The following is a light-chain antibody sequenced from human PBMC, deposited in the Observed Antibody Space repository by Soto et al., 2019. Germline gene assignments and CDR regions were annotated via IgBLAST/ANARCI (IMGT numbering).Light chain of an antibody. V-gene: IGKV3-20*01. Sequence: EIVLTQSPGTLSLSPGDRATLSCRASQSVNSNFLAWYQQKPGQAPRLLIYGASSRATDIPDTFSGSGSGTDFTLTINRLEPGDFAVYYCLQYGTSPWTFGQGTKVDIK. J-gene: IGKJ1*01. CDR3: LQYGTSPWT. CDR2: GAS. CDR1: QSVNSNF.